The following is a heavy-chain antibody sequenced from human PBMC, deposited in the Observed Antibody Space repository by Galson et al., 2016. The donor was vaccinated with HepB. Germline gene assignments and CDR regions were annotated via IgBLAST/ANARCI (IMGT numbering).Heavy chain of an antibody. CDR3: ARDHCTGGVCYSSPWYYGMDV. J-gene: IGHJ6*02. CDR2: ISYSGST. V-gene: IGHV4-31*03. Sequence: TLSLTCTVSGGSISSGYYYWSWIRQLPGKGLEWIGYISYSGSTDYNPSLQSRVTISADTSKNQFSQQLTSVTAADTAVYYCARDHCTGGVCYSSPWYYGMDVWGQGTTVTVSS. CDR1: GGSISSGYYY. D-gene: IGHD2-8*02.